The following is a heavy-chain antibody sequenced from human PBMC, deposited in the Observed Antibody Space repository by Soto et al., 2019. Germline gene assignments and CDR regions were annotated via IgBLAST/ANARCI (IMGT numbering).Heavy chain of an antibody. CDR2: IWYDGSNK. CDR1: GFTFSGHA. J-gene: IGHJ3*01. Sequence: QVQVVESGGGVVQPGRSLRLSCTASGFTFSGHAMHWVRQPPGKGLEWVAQIWYDGSNKYYADSVQGRFTISRDNSKNALYEQMDSLRVEDTAVYYCRRDEQSLSLNALDGGGEGTSVTVSS. V-gene: IGHV3-33*01. D-gene: IGHD6-19*01. CDR3: RRDEQSLSLNALDG.